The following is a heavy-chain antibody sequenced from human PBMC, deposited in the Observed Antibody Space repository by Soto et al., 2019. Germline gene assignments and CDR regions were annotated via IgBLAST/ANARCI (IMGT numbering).Heavy chain of an antibody. CDR2: FDPEDGET. J-gene: IGHJ4*02. V-gene: IGHV1-24*01. CDR3: APNFNYDSSGYTGNN. Sequence: ASVKVSCKVSGYTLTELSMHWVRQAPGKGLEWMGGFDPEDGETIYAQRFQGRVTMTEDTSTDTAYMELSSLRSEDTAVYYCAPNFNYDSSGYTGNNWGQEPLFTVFS. CDR1: GYTLTELS. D-gene: IGHD3-22*01.